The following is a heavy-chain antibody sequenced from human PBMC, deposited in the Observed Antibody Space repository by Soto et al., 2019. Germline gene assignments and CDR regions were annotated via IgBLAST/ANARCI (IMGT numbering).Heavy chain of an antibody. CDR1: GGSISSYY. Sequence: QVQLQESGPGLVKPSETLSLTCTVSGGSISSYYWSWIRQPPGKGLEWIGYIYYSGSTNYNPSLMSRVTRSVDTSKNQFSLKLSSVTAADTAVYYCARDGYSYGMGDYWGQGTLVTVSS. D-gene: IGHD5-18*01. V-gene: IGHV4-59*01. CDR2: IYYSGST. CDR3: ARDGYSYGMGDY. J-gene: IGHJ4*02.